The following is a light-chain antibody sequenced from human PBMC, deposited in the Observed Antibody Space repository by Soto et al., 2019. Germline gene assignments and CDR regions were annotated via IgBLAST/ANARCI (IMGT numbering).Light chain of an antibody. V-gene: IGKV1-9*01. Sequence: DIHLTQSPSFLSASVGDRVTITCRAIQDISYYLEWYQQKPGKAPKFLIYTASTLQSGVPSRFRGSGSGTEFTLTISSLQPEDFETYYCQQLNNYPRTFGHGTRLEIK. CDR2: TAS. J-gene: IGKJ5*01. CDR1: QDISYY. CDR3: QQLNNYPRT.